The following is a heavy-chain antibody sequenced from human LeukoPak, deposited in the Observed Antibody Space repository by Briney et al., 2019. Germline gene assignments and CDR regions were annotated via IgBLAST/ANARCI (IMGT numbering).Heavy chain of an antibody. CDR1: GFTFSSYA. CDR3: ARAGYSSRSFLDAFDI. V-gene: IGHV3-30*04. Sequence: GGSLRLSCAASGFTFSSYAMHWVRQAPGKGLEWVAVISYDGSNKYYADSVKGRFTISRDNSKNTLYLQMNSLRAEDTAVYYCARAGYSSRSFLDAFDIWGQGTMVTVSS. CDR2: ISYDGSNK. D-gene: IGHD6-13*01. J-gene: IGHJ3*02.